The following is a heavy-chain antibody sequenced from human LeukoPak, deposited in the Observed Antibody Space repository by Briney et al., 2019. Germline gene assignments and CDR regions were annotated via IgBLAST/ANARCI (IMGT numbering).Heavy chain of an antibody. CDR3: ARGGGLVRLGD. CDR1: GYTFTTYY. CDR2: ISPYNGNT. J-gene: IGHJ4*02. Sequence: ASVTVSCKASGYTFTTYYMHWVRQAPGQGLEGMGWISPYNGNTKYAQKSQDRVTMTTNTSTSTAYMELRSLRSDDTAVYYCARGGGLVRLGDWGQGTLVTVSS. D-gene: IGHD5-12*01. V-gene: IGHV1-18*04.